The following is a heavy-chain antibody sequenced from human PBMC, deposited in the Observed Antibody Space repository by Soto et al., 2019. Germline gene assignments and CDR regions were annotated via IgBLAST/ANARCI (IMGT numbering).Heavy chain of an antibody. V-gene: IGHV3-23*01. J-gene: IGHJ4*02. CDR3: AKIRSGSRYTLRMYYFDY. Sequence: GGSLRLSCAASGFTFSSYAMSWVRQAPGKGLEWVSAISGSGGSTYYADSVKGRFTISRDNSKNTLYLQMNSLRAEDTAVYYCAKIRSGSRYTLRMYYFDYWGQGTLVTVSS. CDR1: GFTFSSYA. CDR2: ISGSGGST. D-gene: IGHD1-26*01.